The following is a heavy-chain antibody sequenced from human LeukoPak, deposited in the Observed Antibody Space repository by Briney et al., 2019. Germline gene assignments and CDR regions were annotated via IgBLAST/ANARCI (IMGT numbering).Heavy chain of an antibody. V-gene: IGHV3-21*01. CDR3: ARDLSEGGYSGYDYSPFDY. CDR2: ISSSSSYI. D-gene: IGHD5-12*01. J-gene: IGHJ4*02. CDR1: GFTFSSYS. Sequence: GSLILSCAASGFTFSSYSMNWVRQAPGKGLEWVSSISSSSSYIYYADSVKGRFTISRDNAKNSLYLQMNSLRAEDTAVYYCARDLSEGGYSGYDYSPFDYWGRGTLVTVSS.